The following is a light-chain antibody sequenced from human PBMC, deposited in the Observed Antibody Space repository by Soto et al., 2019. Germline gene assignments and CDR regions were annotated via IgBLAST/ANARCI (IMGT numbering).Light chain of an antibody. CDR1: QSVSGDY. J-gene: IGKJ1*01. Sequence: EIVLTQSPGTLSLSPGEGATLSCRASQSVSGDYLAWYQSKPGQAPRLLMSGASTRATGVPARFSGSGSGTDFTLTISSLQSEDFTVDSCLQYQNLWAFGPGTKVDIK. CDR3: LQYQNLWA. V-gene: IGKV3D-7*01. CDR2: GAS.